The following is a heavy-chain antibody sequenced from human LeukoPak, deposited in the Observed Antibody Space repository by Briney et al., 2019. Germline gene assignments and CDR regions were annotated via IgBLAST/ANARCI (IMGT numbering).Heavy chain of an antibody. CDR1: GFTFSSYS. V-gene: IGHV3-48*01. CDR3: ARDGSLRFLNWFDP. CDR2: ISSSSSTI. Sequence: GGSLRLSCAASGFTFSSYSMNWVRQAPGKGLEWVSYISSSSSTIYYADSVKGRFTISRDNAKNSLYLQMNSLRAEDTAVYYCARDGSLRFLNWFDPWGQGTLVTVSP. J-gene: IGHJ5*02. D-gene: IGHD3-3*01.